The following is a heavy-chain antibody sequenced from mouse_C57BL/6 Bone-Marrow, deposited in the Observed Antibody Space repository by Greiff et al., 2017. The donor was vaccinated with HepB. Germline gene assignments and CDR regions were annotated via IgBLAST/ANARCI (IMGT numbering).Heavy chain of an antibody. CDR1: GFTFSSYA. D-gene: IGHD1-1*01. J-gene: IGHJ4*01. CDR2: ISSGGDYI. V-gene: IGHV5-9-1*02. CDR3: TRVYYYGSTQYYYAMDY. Sequence: EVKLVESGEGLVKPGGSLKLSCAASGFTFSSYAMSWVRQTPEKRLEWVAYISSGGDYIYYADTVKGRFTISRANARNTLYLQMSSLKSEDTAMYYCTRVYYYGSTQYYYAMDYWGQGTSVTVSS.